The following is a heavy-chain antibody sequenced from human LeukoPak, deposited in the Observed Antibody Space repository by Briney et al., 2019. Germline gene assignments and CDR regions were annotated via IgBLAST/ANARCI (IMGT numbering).Heavy chain of an antibody. V-gene: IGHV1-24*01. Sequence: ASVKVSCKVSGYTLTELSMHWVRQAPGKGLEWMGGFDPEDGETIYAQKFQGRVTMTEDTSTDTAYMELSSLRSEDTAVYYCATFHVRYLDWLFIRGWFDPWGQGTLVTVSS. CDR1: GYTLTELS. CDR3: ATFHVRYLDWLFIRGWFDP. D-gene: IGHD3-9*01. CDR2: FDPEDGET. J-gene: IGHJ5*02.